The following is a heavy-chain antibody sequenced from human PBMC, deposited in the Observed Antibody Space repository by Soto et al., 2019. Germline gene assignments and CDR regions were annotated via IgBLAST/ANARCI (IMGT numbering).Heavy chain of an antibody. D-gene: IGHD5-12*01. CDR2: ISWSGDMI. J-gene: IGHJ4*02. Sequence: GGSLRLSCAASGFGFDEDAMHWVRQAPGKGLEWVSGISWSGDMIRYADSVKGRFTISRDNGKNSLYPQMNSLRTEDTEFYYCVNDWLSEPYGQFDNWGQGALVTVSS. CDR3: VNDWLSEPYGQFDN. CDR1: GFGFDEDA. V-gene: IGHV3-9*01.